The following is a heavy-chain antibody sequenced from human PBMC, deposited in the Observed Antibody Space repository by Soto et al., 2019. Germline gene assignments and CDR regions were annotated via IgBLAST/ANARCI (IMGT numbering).Heavy chain of an antibody. CDR2: IYSGGST. V-gene: IGHV3-66*01. CDR3: AREGGRYYYDSSGYYFAPVPNDAFDI. Sequence: PGGSLRLSCAASGFTVSSNYMSWVRQAPGKGLEWVSVIYSGGSTYYADSVKGRFTISRDNSKNTLYLQMNSLRAEDTAVYYCAREGGRYYYDSSGYYFAPVPNDAFDIWGQGTMVTVSS. D-gene: IGHD3-22*01. J-gene: IGHJ3*02. CDR1: GFTVSSNY.